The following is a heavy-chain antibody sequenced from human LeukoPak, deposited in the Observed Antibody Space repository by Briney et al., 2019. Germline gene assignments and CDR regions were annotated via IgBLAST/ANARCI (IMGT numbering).Heavy chain of an antibody. CDR1: GYTFTGYY. V-gene: IGHV1-2*02. CDR3: AITMVRGVIGGWFDP. J-gene: IGHJ5*02. Sequence: ASVKVSCKASGYTFTGYYMHWVRQAPGQGLEWMGWINPNSGGTNYAQKFQGRVTMTRDTSISTAYMELSRLRSDDTAVYYCAITMVRGVIGGWFDPWGQGTLVTVSS. D-gene: IGHD3-10*01. CDR2: INPNSGGT.